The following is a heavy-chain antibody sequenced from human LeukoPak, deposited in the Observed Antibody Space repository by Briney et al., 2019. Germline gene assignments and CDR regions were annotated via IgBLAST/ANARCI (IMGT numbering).Heavy chain of an antibody. D-gene: IGHD6-19*01. CDR3: ARGQQWLVSFDY. J-gene: IGHJ4*02. Sequence: SETLSLTCAVYGGSFSGYYWSWTRQPPGKGLEWIGEINHSGSTNYNPSLKSRVTISVDTSKNQFSLKLSSVTAADTAVYYCARGQQWLVSFDYWGQGTLVTVSS. CDR1: GGSFSGYY. V-gene: IGHV4-34*01. CDR2: INHSGST.